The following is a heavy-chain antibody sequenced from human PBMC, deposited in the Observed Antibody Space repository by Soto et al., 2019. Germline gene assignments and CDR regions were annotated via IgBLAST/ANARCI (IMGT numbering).Heavy chain of an antibody. V-gene: IGHV3-30-3*01. Sequence: QVQLVESGGGVVQPGRSLRLSCAASGFTFSSYAMHWVRQAPGKGLEWVAVISYDGSNKYYADSVKGRFTISRDNSKNSLYLQMNRLRAEDTAVYYCERDSWSYGGDYWGQGTLFTVSS. CDR1: GFTFSSYA. CDR2: ISYDGSNK. J-gene: IGHJ4*02. D-gene: IGHD1-26*01. CDR3: ERDSWSYGGDY.